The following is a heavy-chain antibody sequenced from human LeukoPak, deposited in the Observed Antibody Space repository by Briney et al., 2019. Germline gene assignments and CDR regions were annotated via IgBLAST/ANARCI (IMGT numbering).Heavy chain of an antibody. Sequence: ASVKVSCKVSGYTLTELSMYWVRQAPGKGREWKGGFDPEDGETIYAQKFQGRVTMTEDTSTDTAYMELSSLRSEDTAVYYCATGGVHFTIFDYWGQGTLVTVSS. J-gene: IGHJ4*02. CDR3: ATGGVHFTIFDY. V-gene: IGHV1-24*01. CDR2: FDPEDGET. D-gene: IGHD3-16*01. CDR1: GYTLTELS.